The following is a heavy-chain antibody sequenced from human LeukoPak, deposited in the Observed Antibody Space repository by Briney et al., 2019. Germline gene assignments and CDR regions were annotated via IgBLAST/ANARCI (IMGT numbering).Heavy chain of an antibody. V-gene: IGHV1-46*01. Sequence: GASVKVSCKASGYTFTSCYMHWVRQAPGQGLEWMGIINPSGGSTSYAQKFQGRVTMTRDTSTSTVYMELSSLRSEDTAVYYCARGPPPIVGAANWFDPWGQGTLVTVSS. CDR2: INPSGGST. D-gene: IGHD1-26*01. J-gene: IGHJ5*02. CDR3: ARGPPPIVGAANWFDP. CDR1: GYTFTSCY.